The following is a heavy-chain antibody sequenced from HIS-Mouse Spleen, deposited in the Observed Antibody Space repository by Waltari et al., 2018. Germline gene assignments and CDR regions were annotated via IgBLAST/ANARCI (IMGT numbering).Heavy chain of an antibody. D-gene: IGHD6-13*01. V-gene: IGHV4-39*07. CDR3: AREIPYSSSWYDWYFDL. CDR2: IYYSGST. CDR1: GGSISSSSYY. Sequence: QLQLQESGPGLVKPSETLSLTCTVSGGSISSSSYYWGWSRQPPGRGLGWIGSIYYSGSTDYNQSLKSRVTIAVDTSKNQFSLKLSSVTAADTAVYYCAREIPYSSSWYDWYFDLWGRGTLVTVSS. J-gene: IGHJ2*01.